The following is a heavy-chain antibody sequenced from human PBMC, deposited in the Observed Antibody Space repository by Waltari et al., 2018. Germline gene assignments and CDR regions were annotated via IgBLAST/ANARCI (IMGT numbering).Heavy chain of an antibody. D-gene: IGHD3-10*01. CDR3: ALSYYSATRH. Sequence: EVQLVESGGGLVQPGRSLRLSCTVSGFSIDDYAMPWVRQPPGKDLAWVSGTSTNSGDIDYASSVKGRFTLSRDTATKSLLLQMNSLTPEDTAFYYCALSYYSATRHWGQGTLVTVSS. CDR2: TSTNSGDI. J-gene: IGHJ4*02. CDR1: GFSIDDYA. V-gene: IGHV3-9*01.